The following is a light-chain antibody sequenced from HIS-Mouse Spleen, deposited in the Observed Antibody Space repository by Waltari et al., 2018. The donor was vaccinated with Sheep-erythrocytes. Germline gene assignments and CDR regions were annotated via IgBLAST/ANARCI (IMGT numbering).Light chain of an antibody. CDR3: AAWDDSLYGYV. V-gene: IGLV1-44*01. Sequence: QSVLTQPPSASGTPGQRVTISCSGSSSNIGSNTVNWYQQLPGTAPKLLIYSNNQRPSGFPDRFSGSKSGTSASLAISGLQSEDEADYYCAAWDDSLYGYVFGTGTKVTVL. CDR2: SNN. CDR1: SSNIGSNT. J-gene: IGLJ1*01.